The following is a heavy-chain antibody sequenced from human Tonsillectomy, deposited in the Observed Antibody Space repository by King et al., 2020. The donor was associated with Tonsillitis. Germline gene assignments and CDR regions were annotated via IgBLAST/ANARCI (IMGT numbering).Heavy chain of an antibody. CDR1: GYTFTSYG. Sequence: QLVQSGAEVKKPGASVKVSCKASGYTFTSYGISWVRQAPGQGLEWMGWISAYNGNTNYAQKVQGRVTMTTDTPTSPAYMELRSLRSNDTAVYYCARGPVHFDWCAYPIGYWGQGTLVTVSS. CDR3: ARGPVHFDWCAYPIGY. V-gene: IGHV1-18*04. D-gene: IGHD3-9*01. J-gene: IGHJ4*02. CDR2: ISAYNGNT.